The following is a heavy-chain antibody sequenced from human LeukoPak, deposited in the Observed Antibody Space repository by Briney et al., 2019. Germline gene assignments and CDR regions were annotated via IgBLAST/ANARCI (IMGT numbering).Heavy chain of an antibody. CDR1: GGTFSSYA. CDR3: ARDRRSGSYYVAGDY. CDR2: IIPILGIA. J-gene: IGHJ4*02. D-gene: IGHD1-26*01. V-gene: IGHV1-69*04. Sequence: ASVKVSCKASGGTFSSYAISWVRQAPGQGLEWMGRIIPILGIANYAQKFQGRVTITADKSTSTAYMELSSLRSEDTAVYNCARDRRSGSYYVAGDYWGQGTLVTVSS.